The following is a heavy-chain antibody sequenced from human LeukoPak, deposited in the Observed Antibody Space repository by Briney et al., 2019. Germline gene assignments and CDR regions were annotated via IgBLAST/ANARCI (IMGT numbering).Heavy chain of an antibody. CDR3: AKGHCSSTSCYVMPKFDY. D-gene: IGHD2-2*01. CDR1: GLTFSSYE. V-gene: IGHV3-48*03. CDR2: ISSSGSTI. J-gene: IGHJ4*02. Sequence: GGSLRLSCAAYGLTFSSYEMNWVRQAPGKGLEWVSYISSSGSTIYYADSVKGRFTISRDNSKNTLYLQMNSLRAEDTAVYYCAKGHCSSTSCYVMPKFDYWGQGTLVTVSS.